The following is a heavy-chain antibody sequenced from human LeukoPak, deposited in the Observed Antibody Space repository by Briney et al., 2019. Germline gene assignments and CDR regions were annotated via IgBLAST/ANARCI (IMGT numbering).Heavy chain of an antibody. D-gene: IGHD2-15*01. Sequence: GESLKISCKGSGYSFTSYWIGWVRQMPGKGLEWMGIIYPGDSDTRYSPSFQGQVTISADKSISTAYLQWSSLKASDTAMYYCARHCSGGSCYSGAFDIWGQGTMVTVSS. CDR3: ARHCSGGSCYSGAFDI. V-gene: IGHV5-51*01. J-gene: IGHJ3*02. CDR2: IYPGDSDT. CDR1: GYSFTSYW.